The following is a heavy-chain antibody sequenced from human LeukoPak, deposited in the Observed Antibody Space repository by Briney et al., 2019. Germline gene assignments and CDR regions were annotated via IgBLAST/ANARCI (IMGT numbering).Heavy chain of an antibody. D-gene: IGHD3/OR15-3a*01. CDR3: ARAKGTGFDP. V-gene: IGHV4-59*01. CDR1: GGSISSYY. CDR2: IYYSGST. J-gene: IGHJ5*02. Sequence: SETLSLTCTVSGGSISSYYWSWIRQPPGKGLEWIGYIYYSGSTNYNPSLKSRVTILVDTSKNQFSLKLSSVTAADTAVYYCARAKGTGFDPWGQGTLVTVSS.